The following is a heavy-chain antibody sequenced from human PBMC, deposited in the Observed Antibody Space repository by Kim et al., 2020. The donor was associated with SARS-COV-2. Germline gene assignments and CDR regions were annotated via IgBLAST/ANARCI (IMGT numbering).Heavy chain of an antibody. CDR3: ARRSSSWAYYYGMDV. CDR2: IYYSGST. CDR1: GGSISSSSYY. V-gene: IGHV4-39*01. J-gene: IGHJ6*02. Sequence: SETLSLTCTVSGGSISSSSYYWGWIRQPPGKGLEWIGSIYYSGSTYYNPSLKSRVTISVDTSKNQFSLKLSSVTAADTAVYYCARRSSSWAYYYGMDVWGQGTTVTVSS. D-gene: IGHD6-13*01.